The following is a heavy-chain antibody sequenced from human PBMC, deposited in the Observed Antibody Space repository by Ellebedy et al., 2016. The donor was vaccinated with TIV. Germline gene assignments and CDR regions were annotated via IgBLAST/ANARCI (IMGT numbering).Heavy chain of an antibody. CDR1: GGSISGYY. V-gene: IGHV4-59*12. Sequence: SETLSLTCSVSGGSISGYYWSWIRQPPGKGLEYIGYVHYTGSTNYNPSLRSRVTLSVDSFKNQFSLKLDSVTAADTAVYYCARDSKKGWAFDIWGQGTMVTVSS. J-gene: IGHJ3*02. CDR3: ARDSKKGWAFDI. CDR2: VHYTGST.